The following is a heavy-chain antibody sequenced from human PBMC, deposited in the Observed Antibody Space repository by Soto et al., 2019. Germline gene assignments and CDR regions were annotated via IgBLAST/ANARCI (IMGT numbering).Heavy chain of an antibody. CDR1: GYTFTNYG. CDR3: ARAASLSYYYAVDV. Sequence: ASVKVSCKASGYTFTNYGISWVRQAPGQGLEWMGWISAYNGNTDYAQKFQGRVTMTTDTSTSTVYMELRSLRSDDTAVYFCARAASLSYYYAVDVWGQGXTVTVYS. V-gene: IGHV1-18*01. CDR2: ISAYNGNT. J-gene: IGHJ6*02.